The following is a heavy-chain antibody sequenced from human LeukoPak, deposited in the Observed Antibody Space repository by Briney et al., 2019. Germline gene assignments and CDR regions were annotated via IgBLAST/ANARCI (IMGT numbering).Heavy chain of an antibody. J-gene: IGHJ4*02. V-gene: IGHV4-34*01. CDR2: INHSGST. D-gene: IGHD4-11*01. Sequence: PSETLSLTCAVYGGSFSGYYWSWIRQPPGKGLEWIGEINHSGSTNYNPSLKSRVTISVDTSKNQFSLKLSSVTAADTAVYYCARRVYSRVDYCGQGTLVTVSS. CDR1: GGSFSGYY. CDR3: ARRVYSRVDY.